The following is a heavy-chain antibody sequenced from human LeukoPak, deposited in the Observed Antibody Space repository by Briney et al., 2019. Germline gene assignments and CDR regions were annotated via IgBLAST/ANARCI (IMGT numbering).Heavy chain of an antibody. V-gene: IGHV3-21*01. CDR1: GFTFSSFS. D-gene: IGHD3-22*01. J-gene: IGHJ4*02. CDR3: ARIYKNHYYDSSGYLDY. Sequence: GGSLRLSCAASGFTFSSFSMSWVRQAPGKGLEWVSSITSSTTYIHYADSVKGRFTISRDNAKNSLYLQMNSLRAEDTAVYFCARIYKNHYYDSSGYLDYWGQGTLVTVSS. CDR2: ITSSTTYI.